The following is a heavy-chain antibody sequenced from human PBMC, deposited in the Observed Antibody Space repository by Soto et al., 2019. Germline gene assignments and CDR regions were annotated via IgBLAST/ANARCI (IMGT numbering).Heavy chain of an antibody. D-gene: IGHD2-15*01. Sequence: EVHLVESGGGLVQPGGSLRLSCAASGFTVSSKYMSWVRQAPGKGLEWVSLIQSGGPTYHADSVKGRYTISSDTYENTLNLKMDSLRAEDTAVYYWARDDVLCDGGRCDGVQVDVWGNGTTVTVSS. J-gene: IGHJ6*04. CDR1: GFTVSSKY. CDR2: IQSGGPT. CDR3: ARDDVLCDGGRCDGVQVDV. V-gene: IGHV3-66*01.